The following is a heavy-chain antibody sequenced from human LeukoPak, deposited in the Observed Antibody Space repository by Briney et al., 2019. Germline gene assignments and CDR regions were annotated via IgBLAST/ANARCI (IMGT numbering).Heavy chain of an antibody. Sequence: SETLSLTCAVNGGSFSGYYWSWIRQPPGKRLEWIWEINHSGSTNYNPSLKSRVTISVDTSKNQSSLKLSSVTAAETAVYYCARCLGLERPGGFDYWGQGTLVTVSS. D-gene: IGHD1-1*01. CDR2: INHSGST. J-gene: IGHJ4*02. CDR3: ARCLGLERPGGFDY. V-gene: IGHV4-34*01. CDR1: GGSFSGYY.